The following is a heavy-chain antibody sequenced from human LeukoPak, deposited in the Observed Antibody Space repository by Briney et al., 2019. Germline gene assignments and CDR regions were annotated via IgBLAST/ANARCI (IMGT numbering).Heavy chain of an antibody. J-gene: IGHJ6*03. D-gene: IGHD3-10*01. CDR1: GGSISSYY. CDR3: ASGSGSYRTPYYYMDV. Sequence: PSETLSLTCTVSGGSISSYYWSWIRQPAGKGLEWIGHISTSGSTNYNPSLKSRVTMSVDTSKNQFSLKLTSVTAADTAVYYCASGSGSYRTPYYYMDVWGTGTTVTVSS. CDR2: ISTSGST. V-gene: IGHV4-4*07.